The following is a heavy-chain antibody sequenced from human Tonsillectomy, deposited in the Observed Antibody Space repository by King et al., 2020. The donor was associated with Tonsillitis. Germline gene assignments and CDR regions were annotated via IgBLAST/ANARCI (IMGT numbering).Heavy chain of an antibody. V-gene: IGHV4-39*07. J-gene: IGHJ6*02. D-gene: IGHD4-23*01. CDR3: AGRGRKVTPAGLEYYYGMDV. CDR2: IYYSGST. Sequence: QLQESGPGLVKPSETLSLTCTVSGGPISSSRYYWGWIRQPPGKGLEWIGSIYYSGSTYYNPSLKSRVTISVDTSKNQFSLKLSSVTAADTAVYYCAGRGRKVTPAGLEYYYGMDVWGQGTTVTVSS. CDR1: GGPISSSRYY.